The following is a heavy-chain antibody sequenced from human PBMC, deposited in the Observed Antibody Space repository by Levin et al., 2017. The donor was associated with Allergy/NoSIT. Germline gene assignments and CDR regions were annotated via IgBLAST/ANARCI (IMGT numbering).Heavy chain of an antibody. Sequence: SLKISCAASGFTFDDYAMHWVLPAPGKGLEWVSGISWNSGSIGYADSVKGRFTISRDNAKNSLYLQMNSLRTEDTALYYCARDNIGLPDAFDIWGQGTMVIVSS. CDR3: ARDNIGLPDAFDI. V-gene: IGHV3-9*01. D-gene: IGHD3-10*01. J-gene: IGHJ3*02. CDR2: ISWNSGSI. CDR1: GFTFDDYA.